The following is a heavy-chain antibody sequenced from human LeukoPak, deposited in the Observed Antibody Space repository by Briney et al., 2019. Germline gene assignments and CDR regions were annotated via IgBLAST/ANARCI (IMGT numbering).Heavy chain of an antibody. CDR1: GGSISSYY. J-gene: IGHJ3*02. V-gene: IGHV4-59*01. CDR3: ARRKDTMIVPNDAFDI. CDR2: IYYGGST. Sequence: SETLSLTCTVSGGSISSYYWSWIRQPPGKGLEWIGYIYYGGSTNYNPSLKSRVTISVDTSKNQFSLKLSSVTAADTAVYYCARRKDTMIVPNDAFDIWGQGTMVTVSS. D-gene: IGHD3-22*01.